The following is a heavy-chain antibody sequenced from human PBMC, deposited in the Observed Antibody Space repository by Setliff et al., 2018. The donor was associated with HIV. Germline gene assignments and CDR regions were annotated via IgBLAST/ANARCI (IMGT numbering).Heavy chain of an antibody. V-gene: IGHV3-7*01. CDR1: GFTFSTYW. D-gene: IGHD3-9*01. CDR2: IKQDGSEE. Sequence: GGSLRLSCAASGFTFSTYWMIWVRQAPGKGLEWVAKIKQDGSEEYYVDSVKGRFTISRDNAKNSVYLQMNSLRAEDTAVYYCARDLEWGLVMSYGMDVWGQGTTVTVSS. CDR3: ARDLEWGLVMSYGMDV. J-gene: IGHJ6*02.